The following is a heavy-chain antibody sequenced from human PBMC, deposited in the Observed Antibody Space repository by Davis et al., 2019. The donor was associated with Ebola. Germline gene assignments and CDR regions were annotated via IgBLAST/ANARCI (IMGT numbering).Heavy chain of an antibody. CDR1: GGSISSSSYH. CDR2: IYYSGST. J-gene: IGHJ4*02. Sequence: PSETLSLTCPASGGSISSSSYHWGWIRQPPGKGLVWIGSIYYSGSTYYNPSLKSRVITSVDTSKNQFSLKLSSVTAADTAVYYCARDRGAAHPSWIDYWGQGTMVTVSS. V-gene: IGHV4-39*07. CDR3: ARDRGAAHPSWIDY. D-gene: IGHD3-10*01.